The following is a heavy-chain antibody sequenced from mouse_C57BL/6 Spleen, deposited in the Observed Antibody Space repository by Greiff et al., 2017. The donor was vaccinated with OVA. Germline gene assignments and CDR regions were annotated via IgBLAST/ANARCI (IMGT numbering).Heavy chain of an antibody. CDR1: GYTFTSYW. D-gene: IGHD3-3*01. CDR3: AREGLTGAMDY. V-gene: IGHV1-52*01. Sequence: QVQLQQPGAELVRPGSSVKLSCKASGYTFTSYWMHWVKQRPIQGLEWIGNIDPSDSETHYNQKFKDKATLTVDKSSSTAYMQLSSLTSEDSAVYYGAREGLTGAMDYWGQGTSVTVSS. J-gene: IGHJ4*01. CDR2: IDPSDSET.